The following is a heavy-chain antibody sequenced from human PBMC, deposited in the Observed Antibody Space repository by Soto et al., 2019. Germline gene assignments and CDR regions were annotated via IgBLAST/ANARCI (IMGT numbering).Heavy chain of an antibody. CDR3: VRGVSVWYSASTNYFDF. CDR1: DFNVTNNY. D-gene: IGHD1-1*01. V-gene: IGHV3-53*01. J-gene: IGHJ4*02. Sequence: EVSLVESGGTLIQPGGSLRLSCAASDFNVTNNYMHWVRQAPGKGLEWVSVIYNYDDTGYADSVQGRFVISRDKSQNSVYLQMHSLRVEGTAVYYCVRGVSVWYSASTNYFDFWGQGTLVTVSS. CDR2: IYNYDDT.